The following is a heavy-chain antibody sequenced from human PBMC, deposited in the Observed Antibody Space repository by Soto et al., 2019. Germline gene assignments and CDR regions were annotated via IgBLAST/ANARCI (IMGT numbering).Heavy chain of an antibody. Sequence: ASVKVSCKVSGYTLTELSMHWVRQAPGKGLEWMGGFDPGDGETIYAQKFQGRVTMTEDTSTDTAYMELSSLRSEDTAVYYCATDPYYDSSGYHNHFDYWGQGTLVTVSS. J-gene: IGHJ4*02. CDR3: ATDPYYDSSGYHNHFDY. CDR2: FDPGDGET. D-gene: IGHD3-22*01. V-gene: IGHV1-24*01. CDR1: GYTLTELS.